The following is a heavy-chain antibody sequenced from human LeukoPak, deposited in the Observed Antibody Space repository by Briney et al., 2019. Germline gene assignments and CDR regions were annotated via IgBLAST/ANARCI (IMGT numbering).Heavy chain of an antibody. CDR1: GASISRGSYY. CDR3: ARESCNGASCFRAEGFYYSYMDV. Sequence: SQTLSLTCSVSGASISRGSYYWSWIRQPAGKGLEWIGRIYTSGDTNYNPSLESRVTISVDTSQNQLSLRLTSVTVADTAIYYCARESCNGASCFRAEGFYYSYMDVWGKGTTVTVSS. V-gene: IGHV4-61*02. CDR2: IYTSGDT. D-gene: IGHD2-2*01. J-gene: IGHJ6*03.